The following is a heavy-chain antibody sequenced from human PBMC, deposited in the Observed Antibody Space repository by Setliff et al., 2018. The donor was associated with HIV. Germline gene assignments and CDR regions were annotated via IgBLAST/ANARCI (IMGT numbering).Heavy chain of an antibody. CDR3: ARTDYGDYGREKYYYYMDV. Sequence: GGSLRLSCAGSGFTFSDYAMNWVRQAPGKGLEWVSYISGSGDTRYYADSVKGRFTISRDNARNSLFLQMNSLRAEDTAVYYCARTDYGDYGREKYYYYMDVWGKGTTVTVSS. CDR1: GFTFSDYA. V-gene: IGHV3-48*03. CDR2: ISGSGDTR. D-gene: IGHD4-17*01. J-gene: IGHJ6*03.